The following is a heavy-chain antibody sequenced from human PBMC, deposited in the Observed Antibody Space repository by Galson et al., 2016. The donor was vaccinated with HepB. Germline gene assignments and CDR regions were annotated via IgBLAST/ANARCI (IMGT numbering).Heavy chain of an antibody. V-gene: IGHV1-18*01. D-gene: IGHD3-3*01. CDR3: ARDGLRFLEWLSPHWYFDL. CDR2: ISAYNGNT. J-gene: IGHJ2*01. Sequence: SVKVSCKASGYAFTSYGISWVRQAPGQGLEWMGWISAYNGNTNYAQKLQGRATMTTDTSTSTAYMELRSLKSDDTAVYYCARDGLRFLEWLSPHWYFDLWGRGTLVTVSS. CDR1: GYAFTSYG.